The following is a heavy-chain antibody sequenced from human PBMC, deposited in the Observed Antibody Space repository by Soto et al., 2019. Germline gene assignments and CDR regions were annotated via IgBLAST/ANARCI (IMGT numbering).Heavy chain of an antibody. CDR2: INAGNGNT. CDR1: GYTFTSYA. D-gene: IGHD3-3*01. V-gene: IGHV1-3*01. CDR3: ARDPYYDFWSGYPGPFDY. Sequence: ASVKVSCKASGYTFTSYAMHWVRQAPGQRLEWMGWINAGNGNTKYSQKFQGRVTITRDTSASTAYMELSSLRSEDTAVYYCARDPYYDFWSGYPGPFDYWGQGTLVTVSS. J-gene: IGHJ4*02.